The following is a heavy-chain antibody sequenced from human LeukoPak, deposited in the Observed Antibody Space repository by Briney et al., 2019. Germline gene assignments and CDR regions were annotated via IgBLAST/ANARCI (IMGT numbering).Heavy chain of an antibody. Sequence: GGSLRLSCAASRFTFSACGMHWVRQAPGKGLEWVAAISFDGSHKYYADSVKGRFTISRENSMTTLYLPMNRLRAEETAVYYCAKGTAVDRQYFENWGQGTLVTVSS. CDR1: RFTFSACG. CDR3: AKGTAVDRQYFEN. J-gene: IGHJ4*02. V-gene: IGHV3-30*18. CDR2: ISFDGSHK. D-gene: IGHD1-1*01.